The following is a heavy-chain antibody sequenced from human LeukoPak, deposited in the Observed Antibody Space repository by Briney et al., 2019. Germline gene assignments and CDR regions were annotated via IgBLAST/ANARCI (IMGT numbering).Heavy chain of an antibody. CDR3: ARGVAAAGTPLTPFDY. D-gene: IGHD6-13*01. CDR2: INSDGSST. V-gene: IGHV3-74*01. J-gene: IGHJ4*02. Sequence: TGGSLRLSCAASGFTFRSYWMHWVRQAPGKGLVRVSRINSDGSSTRYADSVKGRFTISRDNAKNTLYLQMNSLRAEDTAVYYCARGVAAAGTPLTPFDYWGQGTRVTVSS. CDR1: GFTFRSYW.